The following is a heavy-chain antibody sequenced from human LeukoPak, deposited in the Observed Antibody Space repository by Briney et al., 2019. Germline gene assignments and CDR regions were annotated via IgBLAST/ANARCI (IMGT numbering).Heavy chain of an antibody. J-gene: IGHJ3*02. CDR3: ARVGDDDAFDI. Sequence: GGSLRLSCAASGFMSSSYAIHWVRQAPGKGLEYVSAISSNGDSTYYANSVKGRFTISRDNSKNTLYLQMGSLRAEDMAVYYCARVGDDDAFDIWGQGTVVTVSS. D-gene: IGHD3-16*01. CDR2: ISSNGDST. CDR1: GFMSSSYA. V-gene: IGHV3-64*01.